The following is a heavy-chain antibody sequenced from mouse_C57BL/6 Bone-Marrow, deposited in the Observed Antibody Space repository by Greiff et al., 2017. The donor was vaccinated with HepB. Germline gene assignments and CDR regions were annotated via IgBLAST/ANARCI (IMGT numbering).Heavy chain of an antibody. CDR2: IDPEDGET. CDR3: AKITTVVDIWAMDY. CDR1: GFNIKDYY. J-gene: IGHJ4*01. V-gene: IGHV14-2*01. Sequence: EVQLQESGAELVKPGASVKLSCTASGFNIKDYYMHWVKQRTEQGLEWIGRIDPEDGETKYAPKFQGKATITADTSSNTAYLQLSSLTSEDTAVYYRAKITTVVDIWAMDYWGQGTSVTVSS. D-gene: IGHD1-1*01.